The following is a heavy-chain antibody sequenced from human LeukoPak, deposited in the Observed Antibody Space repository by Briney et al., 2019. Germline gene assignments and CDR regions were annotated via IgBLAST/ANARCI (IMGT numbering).Heavy chain of an antibody. CDR1: GGSISSSSYY. D-gene: IGHD2-21*02. J-gene: IGHJ6*03. Sequence: PSETLSLTCTVSGGSISSSSYYWGWIRQPPGKGLEWIGSIYYSGSTYDNPSLKSRVTISVDTSKNQFSLKLSSVTAADTAVYYCARSYCGGDCPHYYYYMDVWGKGTTVTISS. CDR3: ARSYCGGDCPHYYYYMDV. CDR2: IYYSGST. V-gene: IGHV4-39*01.